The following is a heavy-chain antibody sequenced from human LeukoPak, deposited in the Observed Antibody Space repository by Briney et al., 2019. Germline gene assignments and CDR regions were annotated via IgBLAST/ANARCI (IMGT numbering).Heavy chain of an antibody. D-gene: IGHD2-8*02. CDR3: ARGAEDIVLSDYYGMDV. V-gene: IGHV1-18*01. Sequence: ASVKVSCKVSGYTLTELSMHWVRQAPGKGLEWMGWISASNGNTNYAQKLQGRVTMTTDTSTSTAYMELRRLRSDDTAVYYSARGAEDIVLSDYYGMDVWGQGTTVTVSS. CDR1: GYTLTELS. J-gene: IGHJ6*02. CDR2: ISASNGNT.